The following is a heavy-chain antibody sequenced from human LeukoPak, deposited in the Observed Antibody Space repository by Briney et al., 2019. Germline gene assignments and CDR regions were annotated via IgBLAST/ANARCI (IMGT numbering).Heavy chain of an antibody. CDR1: GFTFSSYN. J-gene: IGHJ4*02. CDR2: ISSSSIYI. V-gene: IGHV3-21*01. D-gene: IGHD2-2*02. Sequence: PGGSLRLSCAASGFTFSSYNMNWVRQAPGKGLEWVSSISSSSIYIYYADSVKGRFTISRDNAKNSLYLQMNSLRAEDTAVYYCARVSDTVHFDYWGQGTLVTVSS. CDR3: ARVSDTVHFDY.